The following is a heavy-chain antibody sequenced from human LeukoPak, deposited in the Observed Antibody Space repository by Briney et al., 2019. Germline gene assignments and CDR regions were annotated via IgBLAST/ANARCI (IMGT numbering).Heavy chain of an antibody. J-gene: IGHJ4*02. CDR1: GFTFSSYA. V-gene: IGHV3-30-3*01. CDR2: ISYDGSNK. CDR3: ARGVYALGY. D-gene: IGHD2-2*01. Sequence: GRSLRLSCAASGFTFSSYAMHWVRQAPGKGLEWVAVISYDGSNKYYADSVKGRFTISRDNSKNTLYLQMNSLRAEDTAVYYCARGVYALGYWGQGALVTVSS.